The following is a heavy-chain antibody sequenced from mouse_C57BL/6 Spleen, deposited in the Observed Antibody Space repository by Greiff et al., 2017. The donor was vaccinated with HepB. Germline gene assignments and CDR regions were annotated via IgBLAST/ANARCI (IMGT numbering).Heavy chain of an antibody. D-gene: IGHD3-2*01. J-gene: IGHJ2*01. V-gene: IGHV1-64*01. CDR3: ASQDRRNYFDY. Sequence: VQLQQSGAELVKPGASVKLSCKASGYTFTSYWMHWVKQRPGQGLEWIGMIHPNSGSTNYNEKFKSKATLTVDKSSSTAYMQLSSLTSEDSAVYYCASQDRRNYFDYWGHGTPLTVSS. CDR1: GYTFTSYW. CDR2: IHPNSGST.